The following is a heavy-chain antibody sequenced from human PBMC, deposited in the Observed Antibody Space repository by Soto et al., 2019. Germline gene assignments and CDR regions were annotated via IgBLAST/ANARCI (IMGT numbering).Heavy chain of an antibody. V-gene: IGHV1-8*01. CDR1: GYTFTSYD. CDR3: ARGTTHPSPVTTGVDGNDYYYYMDV. CDR2: MNPNSGNT. Sequence: GASVKVSCKASGYTFTSYDINWVRQATGQGLEWMGWMNPNSGNTGYAQKFQGRVTMTRNTSISTAYMELSSLRSEDTAVYYCARGTTHPSPVTTGVDGNDYYYYMDVWGKGNTVTVSS. D-gene: IGHD4-4*01. J-gene: IGHJ6*03.